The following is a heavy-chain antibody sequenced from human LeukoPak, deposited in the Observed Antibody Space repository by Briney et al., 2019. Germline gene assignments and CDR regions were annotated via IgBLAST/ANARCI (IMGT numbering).Heavy chain of an antibody. CDR1: NGSINSGSFNNGNYY. V-gene: IGHV4-31*03. D-gene: IGHD6-6*01. CDR2: IYYSGNT. Sequence: SETLSLTCTVSNGSINSGSFNNGNYYWSWIRQLPQKGLEWIGYIYYSGNTYYNPSLESRVTMSVDTSKNQFSLRLSAVTAADTAVYYCARAVVEYSSSIEYFQHWGQGTLVTVSS. J-gene: IGHJ1*01. CDR3: ARAVVEYSSSIEYFQH.